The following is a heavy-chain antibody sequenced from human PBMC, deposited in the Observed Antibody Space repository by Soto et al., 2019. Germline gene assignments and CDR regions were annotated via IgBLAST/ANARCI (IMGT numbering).Heavy chain of an antibody. CDR2: IWYDGSNK. D-gene: IGHD3-22*01. J-gene: IGHJ4*02. Sequence: QVQLVESGGGVVQPGRSLRLSCAASGFTFSSYGMHWVRQAPGKGLEWVAVIWYDGSNKYYADSVKGRFTISRDNSKNTLYLQMNSLRAEDTAVYYWARDHYYDSSGYDYWGQGTLVTVSS. CDR3: ARDHYYDSSGYDY. CDR1: GFTFSSYG. V-gene: IGHV3-33*01.